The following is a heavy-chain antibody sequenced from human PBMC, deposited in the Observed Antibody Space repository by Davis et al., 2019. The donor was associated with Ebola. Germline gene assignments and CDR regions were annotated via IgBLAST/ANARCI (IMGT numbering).Heavy chain of an antibody. V-gene: IGHV5-51*01. J-gene: IGHJ4*02. CDR2: IYVGDSDT. Sequence: PGGSLRLSCEGSGYTFVNYWIAWVRQMAGKGPEWMGIIYVGDSDTRYSPSFQGQVTISADKSSNTAYLQWSGLQAADTAMYYCARHRDYDDADRHFQYYFDYWGQGTLVTVSS. CDR3: ARHRDYDDADRHFQYYFDY. CDR1: GYTFVNYW. D-gene: IGHD3-22*01.